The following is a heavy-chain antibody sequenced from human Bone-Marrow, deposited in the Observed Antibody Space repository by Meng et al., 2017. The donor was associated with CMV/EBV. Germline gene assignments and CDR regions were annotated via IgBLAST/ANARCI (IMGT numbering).Heavy chain of an antibody. CDR1: GGSISSSSYY. J-gene: IGHJ4*02. CDR3: AREGSSAFTVTTFDY. Sequence: SETLSLTCTVSGGSISSSSYYWGWIRQPPGKGLEWIGSIYYSGSTYDNPSLKSRVTISVDTSKNQFSLKLSSVTAADTAVYYCAREGSSAFTVTTFDYWDQGTLVTFSS. V-gene: IGHV4-39*07. D-gene: IGHD4-17*01. CDR2: IYYSGST.